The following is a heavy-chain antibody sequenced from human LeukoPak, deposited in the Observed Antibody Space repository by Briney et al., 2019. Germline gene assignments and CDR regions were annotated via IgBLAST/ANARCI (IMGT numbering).Heavy chain of an antibody. CDR2: IWHDGSNE. CDR3: ARGTRILGARGRDYFDC. CDR1: GFIFSGYG. J-gene: IGHJ4*02. V-gene: IGHV3-33*01. Sequence: GGSLRLSCEASGFIFSGYGMHWVRQAPGKGLEWVAIIWHDGSNERYAESVKGRFTISRDNSKNTLYLQMNSLRAEDTAFYYCARGTRILGARGRDYFDCWGQGSLVTVSS. D-gene: IGHD1-26*01.